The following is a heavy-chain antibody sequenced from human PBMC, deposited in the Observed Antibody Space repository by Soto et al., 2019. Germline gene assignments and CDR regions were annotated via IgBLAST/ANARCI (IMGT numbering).Heavy chain of an antibody. CDR1: GFTFSTFS. CDR3: ARQRFGSFSGSYVFDL. J-gene: IGHJ5*02. CDR2: ISSDSDSI. V-gene: IGHV3-21*01. Sequence: PGGSLRLSCAASGFTFSTFSMNWVRQAPGEGLGWVSSISSDSDSIFYGDSVKGRFIISRDNAKNSPFLQMNHLSGDDTAVYYCARQRFGSFSGSYVFDLWGQGTPVTVSS. D-gene: IGHD3-16*01.